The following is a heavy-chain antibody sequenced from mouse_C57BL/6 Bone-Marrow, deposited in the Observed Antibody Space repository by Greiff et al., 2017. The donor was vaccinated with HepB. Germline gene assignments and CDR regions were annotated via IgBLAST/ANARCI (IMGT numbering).Heavy chain of an antibody. CDR1: GFTFTDYY. CDR3: ARTVYYFDY. Sequence: EVKLVESGGGLVQPGGSLSLSCAASGFTFTDYYMSWVRPPPGKALEWLGFIRNKANGYTTEYSASVKGRFTISRDNSQSILYLQRNALRADDSATYYCARTVYYFDYWGQGTTLTVSS. J-gene: IGHJ2*01. CDR2: IRNKANGYTT. V-gene: IGHV7-3*01.